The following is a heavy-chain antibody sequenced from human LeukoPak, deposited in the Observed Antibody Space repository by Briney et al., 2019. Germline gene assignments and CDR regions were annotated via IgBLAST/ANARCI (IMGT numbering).Heavy chain of an antibody. D-gene: IGHD2-15*01. CDR3: TTDTWYSAGH. V-gene: IGHV3-7*03. J-gene: IGHJ4*02. CDR2: IKKDGSEK. Sequence: GGSLRLPCTASGFIFSGSWMAWIRQAPGKGLEWVAIIKKDGSEKYYVDSMKGRFTISRDNAKNSLFLQMNSLRAEDTAIYYCTTDTWYSAGHWGQGTLVTVSS. CDR1: GFIFSGSW.